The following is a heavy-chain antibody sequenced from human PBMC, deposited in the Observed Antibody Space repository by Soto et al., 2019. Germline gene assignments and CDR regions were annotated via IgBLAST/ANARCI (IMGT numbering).Heavy chain of an antibody. CDR2: ISGSGGST. D-gene: IGHD5-18*01. CDR1: GFTFSSYA. J-gene: IGHJ6*02. CDR3: ASPGYSYGYYYYGMDV. V-gene: IGHV3-23*01. Sequence: XVSLRLSCAASGFTFSSYAMSGVRQAPGKGLEWVSAISGSGGSTYYADSVKGRFTISRDNSKNTLYLQMKSLRAEDTAVYYCASPGYSYGYYYYGMDVWGQGTTVTVSS.